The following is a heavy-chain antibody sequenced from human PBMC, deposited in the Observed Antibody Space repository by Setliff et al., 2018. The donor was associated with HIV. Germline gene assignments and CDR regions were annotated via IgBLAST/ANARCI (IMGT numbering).Heavy chain of an antibody. CDR3: ATSTLGWSDDAFGI. CDR1: GYTFTSYA. Sequence: RASVKVSCKASGYTFTSYAMHWVRQAPGQRLEWMGWINAGNGNIKYSPKFQGRVTITRDTSASTAYMELSSLRSEDTAVYYCATSTLGWSDDAFGIWGQGTMVTVSS. D-gene: IGHD3-3*02. J-gene: IGHJ3*02. V-gene: IGHV1-3*01. CDR2: INAGNGNI.